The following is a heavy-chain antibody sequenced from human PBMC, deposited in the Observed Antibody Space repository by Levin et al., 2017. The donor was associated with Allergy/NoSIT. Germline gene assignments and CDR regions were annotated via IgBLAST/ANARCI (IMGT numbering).Heavy chain of an antibody. D-gene: IGHD3-10*01. V-gene: IGHV3-33*01. CDR1: GFSFTTYG. J-gene: IGHJ3*02. CDR3: AIMGVTMVRGVTTDDAFDI. CDR2: IWYDGSNK. Sequence: GGSLRLSCAASGFSFTTYGMHWVRQAPGKGLEWVAVIWYDGSNKYYADSVKGRFTISRDNSRNTLYLQMNSLRAEDTAVYYCAIMGVTMVRGVTTDDAFDIWGQGTMVTVSS.